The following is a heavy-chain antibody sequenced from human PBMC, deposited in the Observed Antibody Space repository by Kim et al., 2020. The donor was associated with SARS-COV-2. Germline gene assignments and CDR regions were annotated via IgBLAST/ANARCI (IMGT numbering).Heavy chain of an antibody. J-gene: IGHJ3*02. Sequence: SETLSLTCTVSGGSISSSSYYWGWIRQPPGKGLEWIGSIYYSGSTYYNPSLKSRVTISVDTSKNQFSLKLSSVTAADTAVYYCARDRPRAGLWELRTRGAFDIWGQGTMVTVSS. CDR3: ARDRPRAGLWELRTRGAFDI. V-gene: IGHV4-39*07. D-gene: IGHD1-26*01. CDR2: IYYSGST. CDR1: GGSISSSSYY.